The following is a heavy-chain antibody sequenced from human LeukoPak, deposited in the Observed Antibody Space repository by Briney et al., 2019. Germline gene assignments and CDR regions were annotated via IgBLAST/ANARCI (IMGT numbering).Heavy chain of an antibody. CDR1: GGSFSGYY. CDR2: INHSGST. Sequence: SETLSLTCAVYGGSFSGYYWSWIRQPPGKGLEWIGEINHSGSTNYNPSLKSRVIISVDTSKNQFSLKLSSVTAADTAVYYCARGTTRYCSSTSCYASYFDYWGQGTLVTISS. D-gene: IGHD2-2*01. CDR3: ARGTTRYCSSTSCYASYFDY. J-gene: IGHJ4*02. V-gene: IGHV4-34*01.